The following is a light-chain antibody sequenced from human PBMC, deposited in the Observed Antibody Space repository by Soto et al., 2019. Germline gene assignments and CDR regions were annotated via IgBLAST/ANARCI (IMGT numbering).Light chain of an antibody. J-gene: IGKJ3*01. Sequence: ETVMTQSPATLSVSPGERPTLSCRASQSVSSNLAWYQQKPGQAPRLLIYDASTWATGIPARFSGSGSGTEFTLTNSSLQSEDFAVYYCQQYNTWPLTFGPGTKVEIK. CDR3: QQYNTWPLT. CDR2: DAS. CDR1: QSVSSN. V-gene: IGKV3-15*01.